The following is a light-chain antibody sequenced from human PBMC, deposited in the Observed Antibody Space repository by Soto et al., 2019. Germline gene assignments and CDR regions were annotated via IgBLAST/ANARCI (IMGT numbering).Light chain of an antibody. CDR1: SSDVGGYNY. CDR3: CSHAGTYIYV. CDR2: DVS. J-gene: IGLJ1*01. Sequence: QSALTQPRSVSGSPGQSVTISCTGTSSDVGGYNYVSWYQQHPGKAPKLMIYDVSKRPSGVPDRFSGFKSGNTASLTISGLQPEDEADYSCCSHAGTYIYVFGTGTKLTVL. V-gene: IGLV2-11*01.